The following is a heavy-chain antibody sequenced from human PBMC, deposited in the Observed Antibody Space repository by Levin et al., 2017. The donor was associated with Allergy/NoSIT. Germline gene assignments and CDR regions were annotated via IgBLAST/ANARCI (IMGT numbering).Heavy chain of an antibody. CDR3: ARGRRYDFWSDYYRWFDP. CDR2: ITHTGGT. V-gene: IGHV4-34*01. CDR1: GGSFRGYY. Sequence: SQTLSLTCAVYGGSFRGYYWSWIRQSPGKGLEWIGEITHTGGTNYNPSLKSRVTMSVDTSKNQFSLKLTSVTAADTAVYYCARGRRYDFWSDYYRWFDPWGQGTLVTVSS. D-gene: IGHD3-3*01. J-gene: IGHJ5*02.